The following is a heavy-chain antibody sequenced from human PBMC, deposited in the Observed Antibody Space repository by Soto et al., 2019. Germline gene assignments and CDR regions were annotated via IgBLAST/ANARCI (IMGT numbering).Heavy chain of an antibody. D-gene: IGHD3-10*01. CDR2: ISYDGSNK. J-gene: IGHJ4*02. CDR3: ARDYSGSGLSASFDS. V-gene: IGHV3-30-3*01. Sequence: PWVSLRLSCAVSGFTFSTYGMHWIRQAPGKGLEWMGLISYDGSNKYYGDSVKGRFTISRDYSKNTVYLQMNSLRTEDTAVYYCARDYSGSGLSASFDSWGQGPLVTSPQ. CDR1: GFTFSTYG.